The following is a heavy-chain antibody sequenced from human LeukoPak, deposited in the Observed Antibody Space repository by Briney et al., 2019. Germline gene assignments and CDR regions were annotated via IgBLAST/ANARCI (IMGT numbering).Heavy chain of an antibody. Sequence: SSVKVSCKASGYTFTGCFMHWVGQAPAQGLGWMGWSNPNSGGTNYAQKFRGRVTMNRDTSISTAYMELGRLGYDGAAVYYCVRAVVCSGGSCYGPGVGGYWGQGTLVTVSS. CDR3: VRAVVCSGGSCYGPGVGGY. CDR2: SNPNSGGT. CDR1: GYTFTGCF. V-gene: IGHV1-2*02. D-gene: IGHD2-15*01. J-gene: IGHJ4*02.